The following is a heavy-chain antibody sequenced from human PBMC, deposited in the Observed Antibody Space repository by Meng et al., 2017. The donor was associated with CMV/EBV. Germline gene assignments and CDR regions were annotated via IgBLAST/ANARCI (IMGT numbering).Heavy chain of an antibody. V-gene: IGHV3-15*01. CDR1: GFTFSNAW. D-gene: IGHD2-21*01. CDR2: IKSKTDGGTT. Sequence: GESLKISCAASGFTFSNAWMSWVRQAPGKGLEWVGRIKSKTDGGTTDYAAPVNGRFTISRDDSKNTLYLQMNSLKTEDTAVYYCTTEGVRDCGGDCWAGTSYWGQGTLVTVSS. J-gene: IGHJ4*02. CDR3: TTEGVRDCGGDCWAGTSY.